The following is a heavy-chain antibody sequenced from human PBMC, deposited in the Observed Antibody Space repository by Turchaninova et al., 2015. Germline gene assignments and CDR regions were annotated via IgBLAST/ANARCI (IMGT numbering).Heavy chain of an antibody. CDR3: AKGATVFGVVVPFDY. CDR1: VFTFSSYA. CDR2: MCGCGSIVCSP. V-gene: IGHV3-23*01. J-gene: IGHJ4*02. Sequence: EVQLLESGRDLLQTGGYLRLSCAASVFTFSSYAMRWVRTAPGKGMDWVTGMCGCGSIVCSPYDGDAVKGRFNISRDKSKNRLYLKMNSLRAEDTAVYYCAKGATVFGVVVPFDYWGQGTLVTVSS. D-gene: IGHD3-3*01.